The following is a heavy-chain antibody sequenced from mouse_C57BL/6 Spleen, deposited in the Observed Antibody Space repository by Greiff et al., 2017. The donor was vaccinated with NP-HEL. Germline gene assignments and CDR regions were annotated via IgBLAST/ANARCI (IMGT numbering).Heavy chain of an antibody. V-gene: IGHV5-15*01. CDR3: ARGDGYDGFAY. J-gene: IGHJ3*01. D-gene: IGHD2-2*01. CDR2: ISNLAYSI. CDR1: GFTFSDYG. Sequence: EVQGVESGGGLVQPGGSLKLSCAASGFTFSDYGMAWVRQAPRKGPEWVAFISNLAYSIYYADTVTGRFTISRENAKNTLYLEMSSLRSEDTAMYYCARGDGYDGFAYWGQGTLVTVSA.